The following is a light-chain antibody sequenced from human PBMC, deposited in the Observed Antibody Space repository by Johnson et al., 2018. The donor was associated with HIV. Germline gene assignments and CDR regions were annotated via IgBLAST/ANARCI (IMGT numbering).Light chain of an antibody. V-gene: IGLV1-51*01. CDR3: GTWDSSLSAYV. CDR1: SSNIGNNY. Sequence: QSALTQPPSVSAAPGQKVTISCSGSSSNIGNNYVSWYQQLPGIAPKLLIYDNNKRPSGIPDRFSGSKSGTSATLGITGLQTGDEADYYCGTWDSSLSAYVFGTGTKVTVL. CDR2: DNN. J-gene: IGLJ1*01.